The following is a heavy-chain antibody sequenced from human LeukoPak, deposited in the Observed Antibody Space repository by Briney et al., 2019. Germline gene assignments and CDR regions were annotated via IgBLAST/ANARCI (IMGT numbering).Heavy chain of an antibody. CDR2: ISGSGGST. J-gene: IGHJ4*02. Sequence: QTGGSLRLSCAASGFTFSSYAMSWVRQAPGKGLEWVSTISGSGGSTYHADSVKGRFTISRDNSKNTLYLQMNSLRAEDTAVYYCAKMDSGYDSSLDYWGQGTLVTVSS. CDR3: AKMDSGYDSSLDY. CDR1: GFTFSSYA. V-gene: IGHV3-23*01. D-gene: IGHD5-12*01.